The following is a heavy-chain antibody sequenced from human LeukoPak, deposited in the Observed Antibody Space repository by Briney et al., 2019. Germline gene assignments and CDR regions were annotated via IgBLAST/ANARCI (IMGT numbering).Heavy chain of an antibody. Sequence: GGSLRLSCAASGFTFSDHYMDWVRQAPGKGLEWVGRTRNKANSYTTEYAASVKGRFTISRDDSRNSLYLQMNSLKTEDTAVYYCARGSLRYYDSSGYYYDYWGQGTLVTVSS. CDR3: ARGSLRYYDSSGYYYDY. CDR1: GFTFSDHY. V-gene: IGHV3-72*01. J-gene: IGHJ4*02. D-gene: IGHD3-22*01. CDR2: TRNKANSYTT.